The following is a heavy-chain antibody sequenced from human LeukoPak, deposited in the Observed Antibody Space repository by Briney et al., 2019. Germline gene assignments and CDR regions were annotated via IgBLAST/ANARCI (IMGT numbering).Heavy chain of an antibody. D-gene: IGHD2-21*02. CDR3: ARLDLVVVTATPQIAFDY. CDR2: ISSSSSYI. V-gene: IGHV3-21*01. Sequence: PGGSLRLSCAASGFTFSSYSMNWVRQAPGKGLEWVSSISSSSSYIYYADSVKGRFTISRDNAKNSLYLQMNSLRAEDTAVYYCARLDLVVVTATPQIAFDYWGQGTLVTVSS. CDR1: GFTFSSYS. J-gene: IGHJ4*02.